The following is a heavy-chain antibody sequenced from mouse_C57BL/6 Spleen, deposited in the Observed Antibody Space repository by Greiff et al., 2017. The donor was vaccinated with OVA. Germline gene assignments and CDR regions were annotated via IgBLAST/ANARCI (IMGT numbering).Heavy chain of an antibody. CDR2: IYPGDGDT. CDR3: AREGEGYDYDGDYAMDY. Sequence: QVHVKQSGAELVKPGASVKISCKASGYAFSSYWMNWVKQRPGKGLEWIGQIYPGDGDTNYNGKFKGKATLTAAKSSSTAYMQLSSLTSEDSAVYFCAREGEGYDYDGDYAMDYWGQGTSVTVSS. V-gene: IGHV1-80*01. CDR1: GYAFSSYW. D-gene: IGHD2-4*01. J-gene: IGHJ4*01.